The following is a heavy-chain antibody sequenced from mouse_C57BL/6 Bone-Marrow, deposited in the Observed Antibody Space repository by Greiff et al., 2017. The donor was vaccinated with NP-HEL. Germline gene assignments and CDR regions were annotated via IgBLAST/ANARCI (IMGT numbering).Heavy chain of an antibody. V-gene: IGHV5-9-1*02. J-gene: IGHJ4*01. CDR3: TRGTDWDGYYAMDY. D-gene: IGHD4-1*01. CDR1: GFTFSSYA. CDR2: ISSGGDYI. Sequence: EVKLMESGEGLVKPGGSLKLSCAASGFTFSSYAMSWVRQTPEKRLEWVAYISSGGDYIYYSDTGKGRFTISRENARNTLYLQMSSLKSEDTAMYYCTRGTDWDGYYAMDYWGQGTSVTVSS.